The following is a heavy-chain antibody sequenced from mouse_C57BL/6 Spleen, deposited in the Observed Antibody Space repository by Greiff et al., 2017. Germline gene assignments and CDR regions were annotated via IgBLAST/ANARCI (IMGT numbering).Heavy chain of an antibody. Sequence: VQLQQPGAELVRPGTSVKLSCKASGYTFTSYWMHWVKQRPGQGLEWIGVIDPSDSYTNYNQKFKGKATLTVDTSSSTAYMQLSSLTSEDSAVYYCARYGSSYRYAMDYWGQGTSVTVSS. J-gene: IGHJ4*01. D-gene: IGHD1-1*01. CDR3: ARYGSSYRYAMDY. CDR1: GYTFTSYW. V-gene: IGHV1-59*01. CDR2: IDPSDSYT.